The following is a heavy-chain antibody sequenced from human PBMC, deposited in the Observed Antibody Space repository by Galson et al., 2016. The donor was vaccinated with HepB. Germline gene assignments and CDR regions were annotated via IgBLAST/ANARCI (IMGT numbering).Heavy chain of an antibody. V-gene: IGHV5-51*01. CDR1: GYYYPNYW. Sequence: QSGAEVKKPGESVKISCKGSGYYYPNYWIAWVRQMPGKGLEWMGNSYPGDSDARYRPSFRGQVTSAADKSSITSCLQWSSLKASDSAMYYCATRGGIGGYDIADIWGQGTMVTVSS. CDR3: ATRGGIGGYDIADI. J-gene: IGHJ3*02. CDR2: SYPGDSDA. D-gene: IGHD3-16*01.